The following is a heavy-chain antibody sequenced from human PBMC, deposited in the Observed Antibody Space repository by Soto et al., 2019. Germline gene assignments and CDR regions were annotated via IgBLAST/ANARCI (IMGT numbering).Heavy chain of an antibody. D-gene: IGHD3-3*01. CDR2: ISYDGSNK. CDR3: ARGRRRDFWSGYSTYYYYCGMDV. CDR1: GFTFSSYA. J-gene: IGHJ6*02. Sequence: GGSLRLSCAASGFTFSSYAMHWVRQAPGKGLEWVAVISYDGSNKYYADSVKGRFTISRDNSKNTLYLQMNSLRAEDTAVYYCARGRRRDFWSGYSTYYYYCGMDVWGQGTTVTVSS. V-gene: IGHV3-30-3*01.